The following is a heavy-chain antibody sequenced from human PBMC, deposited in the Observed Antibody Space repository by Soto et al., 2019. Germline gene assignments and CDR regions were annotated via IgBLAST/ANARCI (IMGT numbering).Heavy chain of an antibody. V-gene: IGHV3-30*18. D-gene: IGHD6-19*01. CDR2: VSHDGRNT. CDR3: AKGGRQWLVTSDFNY. Sequence: VQLVESGGGVVQSGRSLRLSCAASGFTFSDYAMHWVRQAPGKGLEWVAVVSHDGRNTHYADSVKGRFTISRDSSKNTVSREMTSLRAEGTAVYYCAKGGRQWLVTSDFNYWGQGALVTVSS. CDR1: GFTFSDYA. J-gene: IGHJ4*02.